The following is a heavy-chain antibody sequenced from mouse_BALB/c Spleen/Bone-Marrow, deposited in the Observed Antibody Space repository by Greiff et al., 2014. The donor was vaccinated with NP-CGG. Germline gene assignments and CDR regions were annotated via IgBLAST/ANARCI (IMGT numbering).Heavy chain of an antibody. CDR1: GYSFTGYY. Sequence: LVKTGASVKISCKASGYSFTGYYMHWVKQSHGKSLEWIGYISCYNGATSYNQKFKGKATFTVDTSSSTACMQFNSLTSEDSAVYYCSRGDGYYVDFDYWGQGTTLTVPS. J-gene: IGHJ2*01. D-gene: IGHD2-3*01. V-gene: IGHV1S34*01. CDR3: SRGDGYYVDFDY. CDR2: ISCYNGAT.